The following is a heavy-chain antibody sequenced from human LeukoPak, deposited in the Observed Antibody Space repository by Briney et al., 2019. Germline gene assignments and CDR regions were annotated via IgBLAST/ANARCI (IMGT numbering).Heavy chain of an antibody. CDR3: ARDYGDTVTMVDSRAGVIDP. J-gene: IGHJ5*02. CDR2: IWYDGSNK. CDR1: GFTFSSYG. V-gene: IGHV3-33*01. D-gene: IGHD4-17*01. Sequence: GGSLRLSCAASGFTFSSYGMHWVRQAPGKGLEWVAVIWYDGSNKYYADSVKGRFTISRENSKNTLYLQMNSLRAEDTAVYYCARDYGDTVTMVDSRAGVIDPWGQGTLVTVSS.